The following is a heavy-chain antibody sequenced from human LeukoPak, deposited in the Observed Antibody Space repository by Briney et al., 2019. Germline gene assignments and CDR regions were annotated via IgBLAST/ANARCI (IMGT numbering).Heavy chain of an antibody. CDR1: GFTFNNYL. CDR2: ISGSGDTT. J-gene: IGHJ4*02. V-gene: IGHV3-23*01. Sequence: GGSLRLSCAVSGFTFNNYLMNWVRQAPGKGLEWVSSISGSGDTTYYADSVKGRFTISRDNSKNTLYLQMNSLRAEDTAVYYCAKGGVRFLEWLSAYFDYWGQGTLVTVSS. CDR3: AKGGVRFLEWLSAYFDY. D-gene: IGHD3-3*01.